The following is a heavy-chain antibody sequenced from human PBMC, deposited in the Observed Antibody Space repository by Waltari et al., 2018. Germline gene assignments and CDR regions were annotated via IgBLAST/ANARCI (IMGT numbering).Heavy chain of an antibody. Sequence: EVQLVESGGGLIQPGGSLRLSCAASGFTVSSNYMSWVRQAPGKGLEWVSVIYSGGSTYYADSVKGRFTISRDNSKNTLYLQMNSLRAEYTAVYYCARGRSHYGDYYNYWGQGTLVTVSS. J-gene: IGHJ4*02. CDR3: ARGRSHYGDYYNY. CDR2: IYSGGST. D-gene: IGHD4-17*01. V-gene: IGHV3-53*01. CDR1: GFTVSSNY.